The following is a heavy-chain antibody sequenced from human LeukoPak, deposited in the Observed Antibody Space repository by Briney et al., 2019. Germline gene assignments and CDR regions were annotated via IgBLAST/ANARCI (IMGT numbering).Heavy chain of an antibody. D-gene: IGHD3-9*01. J-gene: IGHJ4*02. CDR3: ARGGLYYDILTGFDF. Sequence: SETLSLTCTVSGGSISSYYWSWIRQPPGKGLEWIGYIYYSGSTNYNPSLKSRVTISVDTSKNQFSLKLSSVTAADTAVYYCARGGLYYDILTGFDFWGQGTLVTVSS. V-gene: IGHV4-59*01. CDR1: GGSISSYY. CDR2: IYYSGST.